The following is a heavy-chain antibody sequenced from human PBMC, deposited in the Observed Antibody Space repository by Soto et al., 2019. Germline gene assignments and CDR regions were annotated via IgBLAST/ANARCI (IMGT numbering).Heavy chain of an antibody. CDR2: IIPIFGTA. Sequence: ASVKVSCKASGGTFSSYAISWVRQAPGQGLEWMGGIIPIFGTANYAQKFQGRVTITADESTSTAYMELSSLRSEDTAVYYCARGVEYPSPYYFDYWGQGTLVTVSS. V-gene: IGHV1-69*13. D-gene: IGHD1-1*01. CDR3: ARGVEYPSPYYFDY. CDR1: GGTFSSYA. J-gene: IGHJ4*02.